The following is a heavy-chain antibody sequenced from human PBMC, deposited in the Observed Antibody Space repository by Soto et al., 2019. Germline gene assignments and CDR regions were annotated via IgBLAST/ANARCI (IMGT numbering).Heavy chain of an antibody. CDR2: ISAYNGNT. D-gene: IGHD6-19*01. CDR3: AREWLVRGYFDY. Sequence: ASGKVSCKASGYTFTSYGISWVRQAPGQGLEWMGWISAYNGNTNYAQKLQGRVTMTTDTSTSTAYMELRSLRSDDTAVYYCAREWLVRGYFDYWGQGTLVTVSS. V-gene: IGHV1-18*01. CDR1: GYTFTSYG. J-gene: IGHJ4*02.